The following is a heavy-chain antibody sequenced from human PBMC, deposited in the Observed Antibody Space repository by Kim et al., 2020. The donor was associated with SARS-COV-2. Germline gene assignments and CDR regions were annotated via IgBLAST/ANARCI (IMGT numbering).Heavy chain of an antibody. Sequence: YSPSFQGQVTISADKSISTAYLQWSSLKASDTAMYYCARRGSGSHEGEDYWGQGTLVTVSS. V-gene: IGHV5-51*01. J-gene: IGHJ4*02. CDR3: ARRGSGSHEGEDY. D-gene: IGHD3-10*01.